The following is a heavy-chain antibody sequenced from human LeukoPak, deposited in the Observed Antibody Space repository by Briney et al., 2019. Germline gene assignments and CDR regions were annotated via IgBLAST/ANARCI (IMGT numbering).Heavy chain of an antibody. CDR2: IYYSGST. V-gene: IGHV4-59*08. CDR1: GGSISSYY. D-gene: IGHD3-3*01. CDR3: ARARYYDFWRGHRYYFDY. Sequence: NPSETLSLTCTVSGGSISSYYWSWIRQPPGKGLEWIGYIYYSGSTNYNPSLKSRVTISVDTSKNQFSLKLSSVTAADTAVYYCARARYYDFWRGHRYYFDYWGQGTLVTVSS. J-gene: IGHJ4*02.